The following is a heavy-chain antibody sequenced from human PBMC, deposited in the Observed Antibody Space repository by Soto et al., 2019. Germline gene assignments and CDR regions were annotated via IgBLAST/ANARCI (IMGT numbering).Heavy chain of an antibody. CDR1: GGSISSYY. CDR3: ARDGHYYDSSGYYHNWFDP. Sequence: PSYTLSLTCTVSGGSISSYYWSWIRQPPGKGLEWIGYIYYSGSTNYNPSLKSRVTISVDTSKNQFSLKLSSVTAADTAVYYCARDGHYYDSSGYYHNWFDPLGQGTLVTASS. D-gene: IGHD3-22*01. J-gene: IGHJ5*02. V-gene: IGHV4-59*01. CDR2: IYYSGST.